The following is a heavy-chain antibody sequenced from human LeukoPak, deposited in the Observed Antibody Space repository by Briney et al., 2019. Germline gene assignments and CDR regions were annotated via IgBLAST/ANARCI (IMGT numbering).Heavy chain of an antibody. D-gene: IGHD5-12*01. CDR2: INQDGSEE. J-gene: IGHJ4*02. Sequence: GGSLRLSCAASGFTFRHYWMTWVRQAPGKGLEWVAQINQDGSEEYYMDSVKARFTISRDNAKNSVFLQMNSLRAEDAAVYYCVRDGGVSGYDLLDYWGQGTLVTVSS. CDR1: GFTFRHYW. CDR3: VRDGGVSGYDLLDY. V-gene: IGHV3-7*01.